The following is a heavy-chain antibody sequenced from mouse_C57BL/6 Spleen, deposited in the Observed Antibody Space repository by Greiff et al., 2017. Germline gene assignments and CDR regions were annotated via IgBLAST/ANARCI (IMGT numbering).Heavy chain of an antibody. CDR1: GFTFSSYA. CDR2: ISDGGSYT. V-gene: IGHV5-4*03. Sequence: EVKLMESGGGLVKPGGSLKLSCAASGFTFSSYAMSWVRQTPETRLEWVATISDGGSYTYYPDNGKGRFTISRDNAKDHLYLQMSHLKSEDTAMYYCARGGYDYDGFDYWGQGTTLTVSS. D-gene: IGHD2-4*01. J-gene: IGHJ2*01. CDR3: ARGGYDYDGFDY.